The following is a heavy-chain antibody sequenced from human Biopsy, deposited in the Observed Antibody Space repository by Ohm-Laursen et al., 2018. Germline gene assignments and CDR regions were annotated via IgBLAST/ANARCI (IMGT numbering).Heavy chain of an antibody. V-gene: IGHV1-18*01. CDR1: GYMFSSYG. CDR3: ARDRHHAAGSYAGMDV. D-gene: IGHD3-10*01. Sequence: ASVKVSCKASGYMFSSYGVSWVRLAPGQGPEWMGWISGYNGNTNYPQSLQGRVTLTTDASSSTAYMELRGLRSDDTAVYYCARDRHHAAGSYAGMDVWGQGTTVTVSS. CDR2: ISGYNGNT. J-gene: IGHJ6*02.